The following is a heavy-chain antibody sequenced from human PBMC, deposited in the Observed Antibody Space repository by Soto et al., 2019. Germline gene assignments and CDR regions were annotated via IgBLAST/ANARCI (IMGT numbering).Heavy chain of an antibody. CDR2: STYIGGTP. CDR1: GSTLEDSA. J-gene: IGHJ4*02. V-gene: IGHV3-64D*06. Sequence: GGAGRLSSPASGSTLEDSAMPWASQAPGSGREQAPASTYIGGTPYYADSVKARFTISRDNSQTTPYLQMSSLRPADTGVYFCVKDYSHGRFPAYWGQGTLVTVSS. CDR3: VKDYSHGRFPAY. D-gene: IGHD1-26*01.